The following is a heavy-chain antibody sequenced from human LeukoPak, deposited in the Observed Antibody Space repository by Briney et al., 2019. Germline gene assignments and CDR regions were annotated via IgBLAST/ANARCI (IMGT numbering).Heavy chain of an antibody. D-gene: IGHD3-10*01. CDR2: IRFDGVDK. CDR3: AKDLLRDRWFGES. J-gene: IGHJ5*02. V-gene: IGHV3-30*02. Sequence: PGGSLRLSFAASGFTFSYLDMHWVRQTPGKGLEWVAVIRFDGVDKYYADSVKGRFRISRDDSKNTLYLQMNSLSGEDTAIYYCAKDLLRDRWFGESWGQGTLVTVSS. CDR1: GFTFSYLD.